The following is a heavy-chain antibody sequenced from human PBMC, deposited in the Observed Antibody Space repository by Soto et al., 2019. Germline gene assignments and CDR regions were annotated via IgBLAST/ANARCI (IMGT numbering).Heavy chain of an antibody. J-gene: IGHJ4*02. CDR2: ISGHDGNT. Sequence: QVQLVQSGAEVKMPGASVKVSCKASGYSLTSYGISWVRQAPGQGLEWMGWISGHDGNTKYTQKLQGRVTVTTDTSTSTAYMDLRSLRSADTAVYYCAREYCSSASCYGPDFWGQGTLVTVSS. D-gene: IGHD2-2*01. CDR3: AREYCSSASCYGPDF. CDR1: GYSLTSYG. V-gene: IGHV1-18*01.